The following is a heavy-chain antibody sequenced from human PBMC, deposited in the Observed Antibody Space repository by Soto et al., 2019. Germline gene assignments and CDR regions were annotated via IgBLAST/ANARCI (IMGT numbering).Heavy chain of an antibody. J-gene: IGHJ5*02. CDR3: AKDPSRYSSSPTAFDP. CDR1: GFSFSSYA. V-gene: IGHV3-23*01. D-gene: IGHD6-13*01. Sequence: GGSLRLSCAASGFSFSSYAMSWVRQAPGKGLEWVSSITGTGITTYSADSVKGRFTISRDNSMSTLFLQMNSLRAEDTAVYYCAKDPSRYSSSPTAFDPWGQGTLVTVSA. CDR2: ITGTGITT.